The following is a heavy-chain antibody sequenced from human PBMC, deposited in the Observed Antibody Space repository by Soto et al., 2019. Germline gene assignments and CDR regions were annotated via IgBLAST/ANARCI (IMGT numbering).Heavy chain of an antibody. J-gene: IGHJ4*02. CDR3: AKDTGPN. CDR1: GFTFSSYG. Sequence: GWSLRLSCAASGFTFSSYGMHWVRQAPGKGLEWVAVISYDGSNKYYADSVKGRFTISRDNSKNTLYLQMNSLRAEDTAFYYCAKDTGPNWGQGTLVIVSS. CDR2: ISYDGSNK. V-gene: IGHV3-30*18.